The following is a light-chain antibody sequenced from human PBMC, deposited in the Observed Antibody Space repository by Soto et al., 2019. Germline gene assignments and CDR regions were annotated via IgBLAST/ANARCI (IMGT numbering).Light chain of an antibody. V-gene: IGKV3-20*01. CDR2: GES. J-gene: IGKJ5*01. CDR1: QILSSNY. Sequence: EIALTQSPGSLSLSPGEGATLSCRASQILSSNYLAWYQQKPGQAPRLLIYGESRRATGIPDRFSGSGSGTDFTLAISRLEPEDYAIYYCQQYDVSPPFTFGQGTRLEIK. CDR3: QQYDVSPPFT.